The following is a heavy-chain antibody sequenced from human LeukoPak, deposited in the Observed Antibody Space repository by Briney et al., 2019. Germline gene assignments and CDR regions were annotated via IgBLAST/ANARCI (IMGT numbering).Heavy chain of an antibody. D-gene: IGHD2-15*01. Sequence: PGGSLRLSCAASGFTFSSYWMSWVRQAPGKGLEWVANIKQDGSEKYYVDSVKGRFTISRDNAKNSLYLQMNSLRAEDTAVYYCAKDKVVVAATAMDYWGQGTLVTVSS. J-gene: IGHJ4*02. CDR3: AKDKVVVAATAMDY. CDR1: GFTFSSYW. V-gene: IGHV3-7*01. CDR2: IKQDGSEK.